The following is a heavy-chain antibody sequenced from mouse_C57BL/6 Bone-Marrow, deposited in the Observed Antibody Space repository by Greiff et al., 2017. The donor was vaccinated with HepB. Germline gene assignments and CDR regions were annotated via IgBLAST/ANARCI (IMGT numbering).Heavy chain of an antibody. Sequence: EVKVVESGGGLVQSGRSLRLSCATSGFTFSDFYMEWVRQAPGKGLEWIAASRNKANDYTTEYSASVKGRFIVSRDTSQSILYLQMNALRAEDTAIDYCARDAPYYFDYWGQGTTLTVSS. V-gene: IGHV7-1*01. CDR3: ARDAPYYFDY. CDR1: GFTFSDFY. CDR2: SRNKANDYTT. J-gene: IGHJ2*01.